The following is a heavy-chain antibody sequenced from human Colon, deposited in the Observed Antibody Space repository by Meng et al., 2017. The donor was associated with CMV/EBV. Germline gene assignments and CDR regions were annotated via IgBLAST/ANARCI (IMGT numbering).Heavy chain of an antibody. CDR2: LNHSGST. D-gene: IGHD3-3*01. V-gene: IGHV4-34*01. CDR1: GGSFNAYY. Sequence: QWQLHQWGAGLLKPSETLSLTCAISGGSFNAYYLTWIRQSPGKGLEWIGELNHSGSTNYNPSLKSRVTISIDTSKRHFSLRLTSVTAADTAVYYCARGRNGWLLPLDSWGQGTLVTVSS. J-gene: IGHJ4*02. CDR3: ARGRNGWLLPLDS.